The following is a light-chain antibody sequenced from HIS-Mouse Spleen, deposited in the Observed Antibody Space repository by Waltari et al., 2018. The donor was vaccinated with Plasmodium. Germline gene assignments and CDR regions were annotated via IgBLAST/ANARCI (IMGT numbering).Light chain of an antibody. CDR2: QDS. V-gene: IGLV3-1*01. J-gene: IGLJ2*01. CDR1: HLGDKY. Sequence: SYELTQPPSVSVSPGQTARIPCPAAHLGDKYACWYQQKPGQSPVLVIYQDSTRPSGVPERFSGSNSGNTATLTISGTQAMDEADYYCQAWDSSTVVFGGGTKLTVL. CDR3: QAWDSSTVV.